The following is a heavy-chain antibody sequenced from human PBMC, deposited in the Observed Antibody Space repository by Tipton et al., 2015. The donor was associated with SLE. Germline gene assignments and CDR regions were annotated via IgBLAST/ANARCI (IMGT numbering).Heavy chain of an antibody. CDR3: ARGGTGDGRNPFDP. CDR1: GGSISSSSYY. V-gene: IGHV4-39*07. Sequence: TLSLTCTVSGGSISSSSYYWGWIRQPPGKGLEWIGGITRRGKTNYNPSLKSRVTISVDTSKNQFSLNLRSVTAADTAVYYCARGGTGDGRNPFDPWGQGTLVTVSS. CDR2: ITRRGKT. J-gene: IGHJ5*02. D-gene: IGHD4-23*01.